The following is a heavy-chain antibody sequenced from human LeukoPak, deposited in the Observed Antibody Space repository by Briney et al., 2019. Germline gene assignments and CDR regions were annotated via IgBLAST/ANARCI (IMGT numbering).Heavy chain of an antibody. D-gene: IGHD1-1*01. CDR3: ARDRRDSGAFDI. J-gene: IGHJ3*02. CDR2: IYYSGST. Sequence: SETLSLTCTVSGGSISSYYWSWIRQPPGKGLEWIGYIYYSGSTNYNPSLKSRVTISVDTSKNQFSLKLSSVTAADTAVYYCARDRRDSGAFDIWGQGTMVTVSS. V-gene: IGHV4-59*01. CDR1: GGSISSYY.